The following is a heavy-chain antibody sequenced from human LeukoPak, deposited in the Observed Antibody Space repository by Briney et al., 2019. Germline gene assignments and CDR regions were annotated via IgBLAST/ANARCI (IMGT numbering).Heavy chain of an antibody. CDR1: GGSISSGDYY. CDR2: IYYSGST. D-gene: IGHD3-10*01. Sequence: SETLSLTCTVSGGSISSGDYYWSWIRQPPGKGLEWIGYIYYSGSTYYNPSLKSRVTISVDTSKNQFSLKLSSVTAADTAVYYCARVRGWLGGSNWFDPWGQGTLVTVSS. V-gene: IGHV4-30-4*01. J-gene: IGHJ5*02. CDR3: ARVRGWLGGSNWFDP.